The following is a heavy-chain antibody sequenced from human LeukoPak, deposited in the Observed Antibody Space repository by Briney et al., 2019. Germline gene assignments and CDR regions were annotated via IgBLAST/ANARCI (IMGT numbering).Heavy chain of an antibody. CDR3: ARGAGYCSSTSCYVFSVDYYYYGMDV. CDR1: GYTFTSYG. D-gene: IGHD2-2*01. V-gene: IGHV1-18*01. Sequence: GASVKVSCKPSGYTFTSYGISWVRQAPGQGLEWMGWISAYNGNTNYAQKLQGRVTMTTDTSTSTAYMELRSLRSDDTAVYYCARGAGYCSSTSCYVFSVDYYYYGMDVWGQGTTVTVSS. CDR2: ISAYNGNT. J-gene: IGHJ6*02.